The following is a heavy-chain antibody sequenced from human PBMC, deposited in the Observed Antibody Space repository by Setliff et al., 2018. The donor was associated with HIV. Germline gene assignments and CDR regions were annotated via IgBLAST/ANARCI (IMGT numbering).Heavy chain of an antibody. CDR1: GGSINNRFYY. D-gene: IGHD3-16*01. CDR2: IYESEKP. J-gene: IGHJ3*02. CDR3: ARAAYSDAFDI. V-gene: IGHV4-39*07. Sequence: SETLSLTCSVSGGSINNRFYYWAWIRQPPGGGLEWIGCIYESEKPYYGPSVESRGIISADKSKNQIFFRLTSVTAAATAMYCARAAYSDAFDIWGQGTLVTVSS.